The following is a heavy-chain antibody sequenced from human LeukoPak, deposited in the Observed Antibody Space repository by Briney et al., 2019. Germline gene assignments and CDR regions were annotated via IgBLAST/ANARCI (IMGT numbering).Heavy chain of an antibody. CDR3: ARGRQEVSMIVVVMTAVSYYLDV. V-gene: IGHV4-39*07. CDR1: GDSLSSGSHY. CDR2: INPSGRI. D-gene: IGHD3-22*01. Sequence: PSETLSLTCSVSGDSLSSGSHYWSWLRQLPGKGLESIGEINPSGRISYNPSLKSRLTISVDASKNQFSLNLRSLTAADTAVYYCARGRQEVSMIVVVMTAVSYYLDVWGKGTTVTVS. J-gene: IGHJ6*03.